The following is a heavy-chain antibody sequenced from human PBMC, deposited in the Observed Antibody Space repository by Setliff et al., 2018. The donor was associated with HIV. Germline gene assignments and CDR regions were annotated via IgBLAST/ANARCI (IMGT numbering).Heavy chain of an antibody. V-gene: IGHV2-5*02. D-gene: IGHD6-19*01. Sequence: SGPTLVNPTQPLTLTCTFSGFSLSTNGVGVGWIRQPPGKALEWLALIYWDADKRYSPSLKNRLTITKDTSNNQVLLTMTNMDPLDTATYYCAHNHLAVGGSHYFDYWGQGTLVTVSS. J-gene: IGHJ4*02. CDR2: IYWDADK. CDR3: AHNHLAVGGSHYFDY. CDR1: GFSLSTNGVG.